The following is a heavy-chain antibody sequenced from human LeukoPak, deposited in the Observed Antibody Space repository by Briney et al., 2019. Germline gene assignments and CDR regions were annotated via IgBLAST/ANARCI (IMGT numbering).Heavy chain of an antibody. CDR1: GGSIRRSNYY. CDR3: ATPWGYCRGGSCYNDGLDV. CDR2: VFYSGST. V-gene: IGHV4-39*07. D-gene: IGHD2-15*01. Sequence: PSETLSLTCTVSGGSIRRSNYYWVWIRQAPGKGLEWIGSVFYSGSTYYNPSLKSRLTMSIDMSKNHFSLKLSSVTAADTAVYYCATPWGYCRGGSCYNDGLDVWGQGTMVTVSS. J-gene: IGHJ3*01.